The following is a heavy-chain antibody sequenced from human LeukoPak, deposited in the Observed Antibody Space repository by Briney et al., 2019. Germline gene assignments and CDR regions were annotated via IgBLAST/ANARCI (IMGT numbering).Heavy chain of an antibody. CDR3: AKDPTDFDSSGQTYFDY. CDR2: IYSDNT. V-gene: IGHV3-53*01. CDR1: GFTFSKAW. Sequence: GGSLRLSCAASGFTFSKAWMSWVRQAPGKGLEWVSFIYSDNTHYSDSVKGRFTISRDNSKNTLYLQMNSLRAEDTAVYYCAKDPTDFDSSGQTYFDYWGQGSLVTVSS. D-gene: IGHD3-22*01. J-gene: IGHJ4*02.